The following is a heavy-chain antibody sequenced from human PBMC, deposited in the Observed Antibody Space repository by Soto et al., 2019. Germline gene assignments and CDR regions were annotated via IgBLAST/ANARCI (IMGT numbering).Heavy chain of an antibody. J-gene: IGHJ6*02. CDR1: GGAISSSSYY. CDR2: IYYSGIT. V-gene: IGHV4-39*01. D-gene: IGHD3-10*01. Sequence: SATLSLTCTVSGGAISSSSYYWCWIRQPPGKGLEWIGSIYYSGITYYNPSLNSRVNMSVDTSKNQFSLRLSSVTAADTAMYYCARLYGSGSYQFYGMDVWGQGTTVTVSS. CDR3: ARLYGSGSYQFYGMDV.